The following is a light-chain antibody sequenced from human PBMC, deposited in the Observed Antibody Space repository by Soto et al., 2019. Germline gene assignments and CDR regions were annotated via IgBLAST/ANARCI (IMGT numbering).Light chain of an antibody. J-gene: IGLJ1*01. V-gene: IGLV2-14*01. CDR1: GSDVGGYKY. Sequence: QSVLTQPASVSGSPGQSITISCTGTGSDVGGYKYVSWYQQYPGKAPKLIIFEVSNRPSGVSDRFSGSKSGNTASLTIAGLQAEDEADYYCSSYTSSVTYVFGTGTKLTVL. CDR3: SSYTSSVTYV. CDR2: EVS.